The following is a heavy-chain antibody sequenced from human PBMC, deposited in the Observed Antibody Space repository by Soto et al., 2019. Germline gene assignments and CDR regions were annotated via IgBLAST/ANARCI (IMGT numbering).Heavy chain of an antibody. J-gene: IGHJ3*02. CDR3: ARHSNHDAFDI. V-gene: IGHV4-59*08. D-gene: IGHD4-4*01. CDR2: IYYSGST. CDR1: GGSISSYY. Sequence: SETLSLTCTVSGGSISSYYWSWIRQPPGKGLEWIGYIYYSGSTNYNPSLKSRVTISVDTSKNQFSLRLSSVTAADTAVYYCARHSNHDAFDIWGQGTMVTVSS.